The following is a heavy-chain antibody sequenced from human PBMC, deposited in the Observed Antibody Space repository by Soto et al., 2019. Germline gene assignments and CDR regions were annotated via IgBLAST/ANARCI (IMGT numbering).Heavy chain of an antibody. V-gene: IGHV4-31*03. CDR1: GGSISSGGYY. Sequence: NPSETLSLTCTVSGGSISSGGYYWNWIRQHPGKGLEWIGYIYYSGSTYYNPSLKSRVTISVDTSKNQFSLKLSSVTAADTAVYYCARDGVPTYYYDNSGYYKNWFDPWGQGTLVTVSS. D-gene: IGHD3-22*01. CDR2: IYYSGST. J-gene: IGHJ5*02. CDR3: ARDGVPTYYYDNSGYYKNWFDP.